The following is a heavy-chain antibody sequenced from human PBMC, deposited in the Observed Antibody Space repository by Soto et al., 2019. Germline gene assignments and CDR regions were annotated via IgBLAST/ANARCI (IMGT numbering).Heavy chain of an antibody. J-gene: IGHJ4*02. D-gene: IGHD6-13*01. Sequence: VGSRRLSCAASGFTFPAYDFSWVLQAPGKGLEWVATLSGIGGSTYLADSVKGRLSISRDTSKNTGSLLMNSLRAEDTSVYLCARGSSGYISSWYYFDYWGRGTLVTVSS. CDR1: GFTFPAYD. CDR3: ARGSSGYISSWYYFDY. V-gene: IGHV3-23*01. CDR2: LSGIGGST.